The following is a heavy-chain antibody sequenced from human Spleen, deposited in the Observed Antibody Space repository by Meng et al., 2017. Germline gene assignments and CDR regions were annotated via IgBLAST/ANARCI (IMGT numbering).Heavy chain of an antibody. CDR1: GYTFTSYA. D-gene: IGHD4-11*01. J-gene: IGHJ3*02. CDR3: ARVGYSGFRDAFDI. V-gene: IGHV1-8*02. CDR2: MSPNSGDT. Sequence: ASVKVSCKASGYTFTSYAMHWVRQAPGQGLEWMGWMSPNSGDTGYAPNLQDRVTMTWDASMTTSYLELRSLTSDDTAIYYCARVGYSGFRDAFDIWGQGTMVTVSS.